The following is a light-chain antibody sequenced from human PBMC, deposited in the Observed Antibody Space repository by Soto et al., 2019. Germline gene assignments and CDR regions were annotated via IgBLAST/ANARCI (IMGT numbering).Light chain of an antibody. CDR1: RSDVGGYNL. V-gene: IGLV2-23*02. CDR3: CSYAGSVDHYV. CDR2: EVS. J-gene: IGLJ1*01. Sequence: QSALAQPASVSGSPGQSITISCTGTRSDVGGYNLVSWYQHHPRKAPKRVIYEVSERPSGVSDRFSGSKSGNTASLTISGLQAGDEADYYCCSYAGSVDHYVFGTGTKVTVL.